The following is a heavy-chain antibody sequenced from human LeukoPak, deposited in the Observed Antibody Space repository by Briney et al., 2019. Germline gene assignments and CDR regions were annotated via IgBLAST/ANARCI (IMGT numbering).Heavy chain of an antibody. CDR1: GYTFTSYD. CDR2: INPNSGGT. V-gene: IGHV1-2*02. Sequence: ASVKVSCKASGYTFTSYDINWVRQATGQGLEWMGWINPNSGGTNYAQKFQGRVTMTRDTSISTAYMELSRLRSDDTAVYYCARHISSGGTYAYFDYWGQGTLVTVSS. J-gene: IGHJ4*02. CDR3: ARHISSGGTYAYFDY. D-gene: IGHD1-26*01.